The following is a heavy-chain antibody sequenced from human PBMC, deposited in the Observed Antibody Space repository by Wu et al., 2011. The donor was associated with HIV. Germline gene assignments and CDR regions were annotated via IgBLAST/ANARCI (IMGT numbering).Heavy chain of an antibody. CDR3: ARHFGGAPTPYTYYYMDV. Sequence: VQLVQSGAEVKKPGESLKISCKSSGYSFTNYWIGWVRQMPGKGLEWMGIIYPGDSDTRYSPSFQGQVTISADKSISTAYLQWSSLKASDTAMYYCARHFGGAPTPYTYYYMDVWGKGTTVTVSS. V-gene: IGHV5-51*01. D-gene: IGHD2-15*01. CDR2: IYPGDSDT. CDR1: GYSFTNYW. J-gene: IGHJ6*03.